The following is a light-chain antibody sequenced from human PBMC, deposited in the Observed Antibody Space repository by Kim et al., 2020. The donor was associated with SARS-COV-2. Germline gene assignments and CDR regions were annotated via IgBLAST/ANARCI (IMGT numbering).Light chain of an antibody. V-gene: IGKV2-30*01. CDR3: MQGTHWPPT. CDR2: KVS. J-gene: IGKJ1*01. Sequence: PAPISCSSSQSLVYSDGNTYFTWFHQRPGQSPRRLVYKVSSRDSGVPDRVSGSGSGTDFTLKISRVEAEDVGIYYCMQGTHWPPTFGQGTKVDIK. CDR1: QSLVYSDGNTY.